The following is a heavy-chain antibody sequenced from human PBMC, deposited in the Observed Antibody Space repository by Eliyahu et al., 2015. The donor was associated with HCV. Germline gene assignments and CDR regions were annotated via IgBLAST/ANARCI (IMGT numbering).Heavy chain of an antibody. CDR2: IHYSGST. CDR3: ASGGGGIAVTGTGGWFDP. J-gene: IGHJ5*02. CDR1: GGXITTYY. D-gene: IGHD6-19*01. V-gene: IGHV4-59*01. Sequence: QVQLQESGPGLVKPSETLSLTCTVSGGXITTYYWXWIRQPPGKGLEWIGYIHYSGSTNYNPSLKSRVTISLDTSKNQFSLNLTSVTAADTAMYYCASGGGGIAVTGTGGWFDPWGQGTLVTVSS.